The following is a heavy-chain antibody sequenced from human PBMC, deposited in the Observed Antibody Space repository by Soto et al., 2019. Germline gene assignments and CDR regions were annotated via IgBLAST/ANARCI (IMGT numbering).Heavy chain of an antibody. CDR2: ISGSGGST. CDR3: AKGNGDSLYYYYYYYMDV. J-gene: IGHJ6*03. D-gene: IGHD2-21*02. V-gene: IGHV3-23*01. CDR1: GFTFSSYA. Sequence: GGSLRLSCAASGFTFSSYAMSWVRQAPGKGLEWVSAISGSGGSTYYADSVKGRFTISRDNSKNTLYLQMNSLRAEDTAVYYCAKGNGDSLYYYYYYYMDVWGKGTTVTVSS.